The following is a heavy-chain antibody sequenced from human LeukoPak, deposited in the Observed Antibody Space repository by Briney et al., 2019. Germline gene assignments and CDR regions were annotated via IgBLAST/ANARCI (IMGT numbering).Heavy chain of an antibody. CDR2: ISYDGSNK. CDR3: AKEIYYYID. CDR1: GFTFSSYA. Sequence: GGSLRLSCAASGFTFSSYAMHWVRQAPGKGLEWVAVISYDGSNKYYADSVKGRFTISRDNSKNTLYLQMNSLRADDTAVYYCAKEIYYYIDWGQGTLVTVSS. J-gene: IGHJ4*02. D-gene: IGHD3-9*01. V-gene: IGHV3-30*04.